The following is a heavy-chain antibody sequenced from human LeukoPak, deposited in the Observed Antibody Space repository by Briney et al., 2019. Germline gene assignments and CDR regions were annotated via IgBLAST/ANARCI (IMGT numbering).Heavy chain of an antibody. CDR2: ISSSSSYI. CDR1: GFTFSSYS. J-gene: IGHJ4*02. CDR3: ARDRDGYNSEASDY. D-gene: IGHD5-24*01. Sequence: KPGGSLRLSCAASGFTFSSYSMSWVRQAPGKGLEWVSSISSSSSYIYYADSVKGRFTISRDNAKNSLYLQMNSLRAEDTAVYYCARDRDGYNSEASDYWGQGTLVTVSS. V-gene: IGHV3-21*01.